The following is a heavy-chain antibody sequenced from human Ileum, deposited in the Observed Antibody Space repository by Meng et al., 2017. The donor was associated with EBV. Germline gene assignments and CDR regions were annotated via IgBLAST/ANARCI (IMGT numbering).Heavy chain of an antibody. CDR2: SSPDGI. CDR3: AGDGIGWYPGDY. CDR1: GISLSSFG. Sequence: SGVGVVHPWTSLRCSFASSGISLSSFGLHSVPLAPGKGLEWVALSSPDGIWYPKSVKGRFIVSRDNSKNTFYLQMNSLRFDDTAVYYCAGDGIGWYPGDYWGRGTLVTVSS. J-gene: IGHJ4*02. D-gene: IGHD6-19*01. V-gene: IGHV3-30*03.